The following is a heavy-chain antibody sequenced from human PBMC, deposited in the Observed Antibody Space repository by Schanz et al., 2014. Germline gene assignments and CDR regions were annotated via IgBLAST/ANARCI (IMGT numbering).Heavy chain of an antibody. CDR3: AKDAENTAMITDYFDY. D-gene: IGHD5-18*01. CDR2: ISGSGGNT. Sequence: EVQLVESGGGLIQPGGSLRLSCAASGITFSSHSFNWVRQAPGKGLEWVSAISGSGGNTYYADAVRGRFTISRDNSKTTVYLQMSSLRAEDTAVYYCAKDAENTAMITDYFDYWGQGTLVTVSS. V-gene: IGHV3-23*04. CDR1: GITFSSHS. J-gene: IGHJ4*02.